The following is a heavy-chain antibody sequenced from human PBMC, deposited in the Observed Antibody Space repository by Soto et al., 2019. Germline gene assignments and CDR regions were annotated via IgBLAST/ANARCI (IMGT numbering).Heavy chain of an antibody. CDR1: GGSFSGYY. D-gene: IGHD2-8*02. J-gene: IGHJ4*02. CDR2: INHSGST. V-gene: IGHV4-34*01. Sequence: QVQLQQWGAGLLKPSETLSLTCAVYGGSFSGYYWTWIRQPPGTGLEWIGEINHSGSTNYNPTLKSRVTISVDTSKNQFSLKLTSVTAAATAVYYCARDKITGLFDYWGQGTLVTVSP. CDR3: ARDKITGLFDY.